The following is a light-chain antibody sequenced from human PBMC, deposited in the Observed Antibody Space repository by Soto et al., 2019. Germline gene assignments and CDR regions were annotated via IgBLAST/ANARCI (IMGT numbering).Light chain of an antibody. J-gene: IGKJ4*01. CDR3: QQYNNWPRAT. CDR2: GVS. CDR1: QSVSSSY. V-gene: IGKV3-20*01. Sequence: EIVLTQSPATLSLSPGERATLSCRASQSVSSSYLAWYQQKPGQAPRLLIYGVSSRATGIPDRFSGSGSGTEFNITISSLESEDSAVYYCQQYNNWPRATFGGGTKVDIK.